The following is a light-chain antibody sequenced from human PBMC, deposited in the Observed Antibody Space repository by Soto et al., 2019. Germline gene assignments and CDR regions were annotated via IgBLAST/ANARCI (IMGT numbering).Light chain of an antibody. J-gene: IGKJ1*01. CDR2: TAS. Sequence: DIQMTQSPSTLSAFVGDRVTITCRASQSISSWLAWYQQKPGKAPKLLIYTASTLQSGVPSRFSGSGSGTEFTLTIRGLQPEDFATYYCLQYKIIPRTFGQGTKVEIK. CDR3: LQYKIIPRT. CDR1: QSISSW. V-gene: IGKV1-5*03.